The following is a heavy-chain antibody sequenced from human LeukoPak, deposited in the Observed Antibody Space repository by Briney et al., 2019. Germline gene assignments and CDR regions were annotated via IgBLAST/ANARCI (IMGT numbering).Heavy chain of an antibody. D-gene: IGHD1-26*01. J-gene: IGHJ5*02. V-gene: IGHV1-46*01. CDR1: GYTFTSYY. CDR2: ITPSGGST. CDR3: ARDNSVGDYAWWFDP. Sequence: ASVKVSCTASGYTFTSYYMHWVRQAPGQGLEWLGLITPSGGSTWYAQKFQGRVTMTRDMSTSTDYMELSSLRSEDTAVYYCARDNSVGDYAWWFDPWGQGTLVTVSS.